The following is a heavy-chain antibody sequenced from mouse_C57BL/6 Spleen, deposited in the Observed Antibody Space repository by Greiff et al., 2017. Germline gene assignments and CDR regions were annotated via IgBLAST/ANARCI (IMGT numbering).Heavy chain of an antibody. J-gene: IGHJ1*03. CDR3: ARYYYGSSPYWYFDV. CDR1: GYTFTNFW. V-gene: IGHV1-63*01. D-gene: IGHD1-1*01. CDR2: IYPGGGNT. Sequence: QVQLKQSGAELVRPGTSVKMSCKASGYTFTNFWIGWAKQRPGHGLEWIGDIYPGGGNTNYNEKFMGKATLNADKSSSTAYMQFSSLTSEDSAIYYGARYYYGSSPYWYFDVWGTGTTVTVSS.